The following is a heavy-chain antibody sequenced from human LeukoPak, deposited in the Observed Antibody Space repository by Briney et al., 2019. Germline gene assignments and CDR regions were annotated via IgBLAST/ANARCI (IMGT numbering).Heavy chain of an antibody. D-gene: IGHD1-26*01. V-gene: IGHV4-39*07. CDR2: IYSGGST. CDR1: GGSISSTTDY. Sequence: PSETLSLTCTVSGGSISSTTDYWGWIRQPPGQGLEWIGSIYSGGSTYYNPSLKSRVALSVGTSKNQFSLKLSSVTAADTAVYYCARDPVGATDYFDYWGQGTLVTVSS. J-gene: IGHJ4*02. CDR3: ARDPVGATDYFDY.